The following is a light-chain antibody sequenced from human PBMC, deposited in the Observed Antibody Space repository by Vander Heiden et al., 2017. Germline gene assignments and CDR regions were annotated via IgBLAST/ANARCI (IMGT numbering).Light chain of an antibody. V-gene: IGKV1-9*01. CDR2: SAS. CDR3: QQLNSYPRA. J-gene: IGKJ3*01. CDR1: QGISSY. Sequence: QLTQSPSFLSASVGDRVTITCRASQGISSYLAWYQQKPGKVPKLLIYSASTLQSGVRSGFIGSGSGSEFTRTISSLQPEDFAAYYCQQLNSYPRAFGPGTKVDIK.